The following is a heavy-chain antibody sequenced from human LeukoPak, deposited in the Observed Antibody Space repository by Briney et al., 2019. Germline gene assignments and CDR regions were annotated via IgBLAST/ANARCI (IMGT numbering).Heavy chain of an antibody. CDR1: GFTFSTYS. V-gene: IGHV3-23*01. Sequence: GGSLRLSCAASGFTFSTYSMSWVRQAPGKGLEWVSAIRSGGENTYYADSVRGRFTISRDNPSGTLSLQMNSLRAEDTAVYFCAILSWDGRGSFYWGQGTLVTVSS. CDR3: AILSWDGRGSFY. J-gene: IGHJ4*02. D-gene: IGHD2/OR15-2a*01. CDR2: IRSGGENT.